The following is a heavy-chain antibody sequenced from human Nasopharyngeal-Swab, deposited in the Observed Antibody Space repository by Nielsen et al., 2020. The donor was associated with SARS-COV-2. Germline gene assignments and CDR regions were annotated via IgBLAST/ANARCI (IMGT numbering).Heavy chain of an antibody. J-gene: IGHJ5*02. D-gene: IGHD3-10*01. CDR3: ARSMVRGVKGPFDP. V-gene: IGHV3-33*01. CDR1: GFTFSSYG. CDR2: IWYDGSNR. Sequence: GASLKISCAASGFTFSSYGMHWVRQAPGKGLEWVAVIWYDGSNRYYADSVKGRFTISRDNSKNTLYLQMNSLRAEDTAVYYCARSMVRGVKGPFDPWGQGTLVTVSS.